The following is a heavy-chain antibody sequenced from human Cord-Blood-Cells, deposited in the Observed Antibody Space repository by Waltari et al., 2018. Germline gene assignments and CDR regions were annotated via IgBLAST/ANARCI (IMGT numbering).Heavy chain of an antibody. J-gene: IGHJ5*02. CDR3: ARGASGDWFDP. CDR2: INPNSGGT. Sequence: QVQLVQSGAEVKKPGASVKVSCKHSGYSFTAYYMPWVRQAPGQGLEWMGWINPNSGGTNYAKKFQGRVTMTRDTSLSTAYMELSRLRSDDTAVYYCARGASGDWFDPWGQGTLVTVSS. V-gene: IGHV1-2*02. D-gene: IGHD7-27*01. CDR1: GYSFTAYY.